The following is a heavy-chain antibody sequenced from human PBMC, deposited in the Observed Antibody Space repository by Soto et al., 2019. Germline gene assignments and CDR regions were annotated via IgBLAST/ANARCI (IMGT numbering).Heavy chain of an antibody. CDR3: ARRSIGYGSAHAHYFDY. Sequence: SETLSLTCTVSGGSISSYYWSWIRQPAGKGLEWIGRIYTSGSTAHNPSLKSRVTVSMDTSKTQFSLKLTSVTAADTAVYYCARRSIGYGSAHAHYFDYWGQGTLVTVSS. V-gene: IGHV4-4*07. J-gene: IGHJ4*02. CDR2: IYTSGST. CDR1: GGSISSYY. D-gene: IGHD5-18*01.